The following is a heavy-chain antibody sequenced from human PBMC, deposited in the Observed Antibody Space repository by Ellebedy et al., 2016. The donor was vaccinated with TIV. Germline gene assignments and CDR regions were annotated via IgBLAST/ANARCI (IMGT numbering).Heavy chain of an antibody. J-gene: IGHJ5*02. V-gene: IGHV3-7*01. Sequence: PGGSLRLSCAASGFSFRSYWMSWVRQAPGKGLEWVANIYQDGSEKYYVDSVEGRFTISRDNAINSLFLQMNSLRAGDTAVYYCARRGSYGDYAVQVNSWFDRWGRGTLVTVSS. CDR3: ARRGSYGDYAVQVNSWFDR. CDR1: GFSFRSYW. CDR2: IYQDGSEK. D-gene: IGHD4-17*01.